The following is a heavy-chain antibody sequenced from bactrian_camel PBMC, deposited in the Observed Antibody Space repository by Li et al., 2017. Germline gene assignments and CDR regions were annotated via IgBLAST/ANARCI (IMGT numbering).Heavy chain of an antibody. CDR1: GGTNITRC. CDR3: AAAARRTCATWLVTDGIDY. J-gene: IGHJ4*01. D-gene: IGHD4*01. CDR2: QDSRGVV. Sequence: LVESGGGSVRAGGSLKLSCRASGGTNITRCLGWFRQAAGKEREGIAAQDSRGVVNYADSVKGRFTISFDNAENTLYLLMNSLTPDDSAMYLCAAAARRTCATWLVTDGIDYWGQGTQVTVS. V-gene: IGHV3S53*01.